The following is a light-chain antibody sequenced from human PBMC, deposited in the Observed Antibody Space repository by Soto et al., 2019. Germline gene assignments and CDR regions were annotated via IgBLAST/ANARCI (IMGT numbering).Light chain of an antibody. Sequence: QSVLTQPPSVSGAPGQRVTISCTGSSSNIGAGYDVQWYQQLPGTAPKLLIYDNNNRPSGVPDRFSGSKSGTSASLAITGLQAEDEADYYCQSYDSSLSGSVFGGVTQLTVL. V-gene: IGLV1-40*01. J-gene: IGLJ3*02. CDR1: SSNIGAGYD. CDR2: DNN. CDR3: QSYDSSLSGSV.